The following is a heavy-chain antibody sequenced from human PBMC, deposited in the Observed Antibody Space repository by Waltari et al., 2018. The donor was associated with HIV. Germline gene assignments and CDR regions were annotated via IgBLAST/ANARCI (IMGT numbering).Heavy chain of an antibody. V-gene: IGHV3-66*01. D-gene: IGHD3-10*01. Sequence: EVQLVDSGGGLVQPGGSLRLSCAAYGFTVSNNFMSWVRRAPGKGLEWVSVIYSGGSTYYADSVKGRFTISRDNSKNTLYLQMNSLRVEDTAVYYCAREEAVTARGGIDVWGQGTMVTVSS. CDR1: GFTVSNNF. J-gene: IGHJ3*01. CDR3: AREEAVTARGGIDV. CDR2: IYSGGST.